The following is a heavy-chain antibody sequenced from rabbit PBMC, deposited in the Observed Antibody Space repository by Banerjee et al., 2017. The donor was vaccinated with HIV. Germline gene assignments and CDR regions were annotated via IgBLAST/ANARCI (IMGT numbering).Heavy chain of an antibody. J-gene: IGHJ4*01. Sequence: QEQLVESGGGLVKPEGSLTLTCTASGFSFSNKYVMCWVRQAPGKGLEWIACINTSSGNIVYATWAKGRFTISKTSWTTVTLQMTSLTAADTATYFCARDAGYAGSNLWGQGTLVTVS. D-gene: IGHD4-2*01. CDR3: ARDAGYAGSNL. CDR2: INTSSGNI. CDR1: GFSFSNKYV. V-gene: IGHV1S45*01.